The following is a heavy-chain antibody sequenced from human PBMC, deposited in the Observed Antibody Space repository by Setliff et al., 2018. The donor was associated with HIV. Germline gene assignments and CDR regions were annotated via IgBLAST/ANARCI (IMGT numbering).Heavy chain of an antibody. CDR1: GFTFSSYS. CDR2: IRYDGSNE. J-gene: IGHJ4*02. D-gene: IGHD2-15*01. CDR3: AKDRDCSGGSCYSEDFDY. Sequence: GGSLRLSCAASGFTFSSYSMYWVRQAPGKGLEWVAFIRYDGSNEYYVASVRGRFTISRDSSMNTLYLQMNSLRAEDTAVYYCAKDRDCSGGSCYSEDFDYWGQGTLVTVSS. V-gene: IGHV3-30*02.